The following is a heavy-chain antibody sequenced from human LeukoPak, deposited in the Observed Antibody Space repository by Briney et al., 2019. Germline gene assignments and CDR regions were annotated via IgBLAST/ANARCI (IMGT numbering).Heavy chain of an antibody. CDR2: IRPDGSET. J-gene: IGHJ3*02. Sequence: GGSLRLSCAASGFTFSRHWMRWARQAPWKGLEWVADIRPDGSETKYVETVKGRFTISRDNAKYSLFLQMNSLRVEDTAVYHCAKDSDWSFDIWGQGTMVTVSS. D-gene: IGHD3-9*01. CDR1: GFTFSRHW. V-gene: IGHV3-7*01. CDR3: AKDSDWSFDI.